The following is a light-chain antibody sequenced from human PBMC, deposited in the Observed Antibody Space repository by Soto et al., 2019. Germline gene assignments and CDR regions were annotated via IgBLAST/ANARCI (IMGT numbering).Light chain of an antibody. J-gene: IGKJ2*01. CDR1: QSIGSN. V-gene: IGKV3-15*01. CDR2: GAS. Sequence: EVLMTQSQGTLSVSPGERVTVSCRASQSIGSNLAWYQQKPGQAPRLLIYGASTRVIGVPDRFSGGRSGTEFTLTISSLQSEDIAVYFCQQYNDWPPYTFGPGTKLEIK. CDR3: QQYNDWPPYT.